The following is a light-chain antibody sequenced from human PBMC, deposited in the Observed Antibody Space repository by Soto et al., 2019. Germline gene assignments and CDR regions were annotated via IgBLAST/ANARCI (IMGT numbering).Light chain of an antibody. J-gene: IGKJ2*01. V-gene: IGKV3-15*01. Sequence: EIVMTQSPATLSVSPGERATLSCMASQSVSINLAWYQQKPGQAPRLLIYGSSTRATGIPARFSGSGSGTEFTLTISSLQSEDFAVYYCQQYNNWPPYTFGQGTKLEIK. CDR3: QQYNNWPPYT. CDR2: GSS. CDR1: QSVSIN.